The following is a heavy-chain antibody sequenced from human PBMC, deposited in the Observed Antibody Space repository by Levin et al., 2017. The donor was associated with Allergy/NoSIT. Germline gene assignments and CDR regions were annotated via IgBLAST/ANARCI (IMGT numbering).Heavy chain of an antibody. Sequence: SQTLSLTCTVSGDSISSSNYYWGWIRQPPGKGLEWIGSIYYNGNTYYNPSLKSRITISIDASKNQFSLRLSSVTAADTAVYYCAGPSLVRGESDYWGQGTLVTVSS. CDR1: GDSISSSNYY. CDR3: AGPSLVRGESDY. D-gene: IGHD3-10*01. V-gene: IGHV4-39*01. CDR2: IYYNGNT. J-gene: IGHJ4*02.